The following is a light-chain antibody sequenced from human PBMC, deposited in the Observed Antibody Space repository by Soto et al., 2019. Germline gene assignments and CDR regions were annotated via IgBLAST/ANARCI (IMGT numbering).Light chain of an antibody. CDR1: SSDVGGYNY. J-gene: IGLJ2*01. V-gene: IGLV2-14*01. Sequence: QSALTQPASVSGSPGQSITISCTGTSSDVGGYNYVSWYQQRPGKAPKLMIYDVSNRPSGVSNRFSGSTSGNTASLTISGLQAEDEADYYCSSYTSSSTLVFGGGTKLTVL. CDR2: DVS. CDR3: SSYTSSSTLV.